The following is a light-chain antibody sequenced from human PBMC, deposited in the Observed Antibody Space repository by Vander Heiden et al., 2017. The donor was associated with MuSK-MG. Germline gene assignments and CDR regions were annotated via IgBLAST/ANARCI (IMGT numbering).Light chain of an antibody. CDR2: TAS. V-gene: IGKV1-6*01. J-gene: IGKJ1*01. Sequence: AIQMTQSPSSLSASVRDRVTITCRASQGIRSDLSWYQQKPGKAPKLLIYTASTLQSGVPSRFSGSGSGTDFTLTISSLQPEDFATYYCRQDYGDPWTFGQGTKVEIK. CDR1: QGIRSD. CDR3: RQDYGDPWT.